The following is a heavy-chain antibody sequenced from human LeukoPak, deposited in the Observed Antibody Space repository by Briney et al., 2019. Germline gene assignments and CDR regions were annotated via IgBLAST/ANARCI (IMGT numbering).Heavy chain of an antibody. V-gene: IGHV4-4*07. D-gene: IGHD3-10*01. CDR3: ASGSGSYSHWFDP. Sequence: PSETLSLTCTVSGGSISSYHWSWIRQPAGKGLEWIGRLYTSGSTNYNPSLKSRVTMSVDTSKNQFSLKLTSVTAADTAVYYCASGSGSYSHWFDPWGQGILVTVSS. CDR2: LYTSGST. CDR1: GGSISSYH. J-gene: IGHJ5*02.